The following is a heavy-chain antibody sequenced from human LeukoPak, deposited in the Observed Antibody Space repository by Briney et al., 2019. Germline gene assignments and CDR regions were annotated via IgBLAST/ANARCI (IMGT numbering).Heavy chain of an antibody. V-gene: IGHV1-2*06. J-gene: IGHJ6*03. CDR2: INPNSVGT. Sequence: ASVNVSCKASGYTFTGYYMHWVRQAPGQGRECMGRINPNSVGTNYAQSFHGRVTMTRDTSISTANMELSRLRSDETAVYRRAPTLEDDYYYYYMDVWGKGATVTVSS. CDR1: GYTFTGYY. CDR3: APTLEDDYYYYYMDV.